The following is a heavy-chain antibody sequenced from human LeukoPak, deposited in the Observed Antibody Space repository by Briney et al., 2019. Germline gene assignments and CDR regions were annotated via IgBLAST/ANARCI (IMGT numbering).Heavy chain of an antibody. CDR3: AMRPVGAKSSLYFDY. D-gene: IGHD1-26*01. J-gene: IGHJ4*02. CDR1: GFTFSSYS. Sequence: PGGSLRLSCAASGFTFSSYSMNWVRQAPGKGLEWVSSISSSSSYIYYADSVKGRFTISRDNAKNSLYLQMNSLRAEDTAVYYCAMRPVGAKSSLYFDYWGQGTLVTVSS. CDR2: ISSSSSYI. V-gene: IGHV3-21*04.